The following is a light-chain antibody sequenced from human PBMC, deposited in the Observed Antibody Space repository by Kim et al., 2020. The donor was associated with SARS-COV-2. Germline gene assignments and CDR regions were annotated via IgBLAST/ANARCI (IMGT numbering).Light chain of an antibody. V-gene: IGLV2-14*03. Sequence: PSSTISYAETTTDITSYRCVTWYQQHPGKAPKLMINDISNRPSGVSNRFSGSKSGNPASLTISGLQTEDEADYFCSSYTSSNNVFGTGTQLTVL. CDR3: SSYTSSNNV. CDR1: TTDITSYRC. CDR2: DIS. J-gene: IGLJ1*01.